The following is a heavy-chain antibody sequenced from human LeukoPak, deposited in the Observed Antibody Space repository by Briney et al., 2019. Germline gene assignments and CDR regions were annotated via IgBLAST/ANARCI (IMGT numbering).Heavy chain of an antibody. Sequence: PSETLSLTCTVSGGSISSSSYYWGWIRQPPGKGLEWIGYIYYSGSTNYNPSLKSRVTISVDTSKNQFSLKVNSVTAADTAVYYCARAPGNDYYPYYYMDVWGKGTTVTVSS. CDR3: ARAPGNDYYPYYYMDV. CDR2: IYYSGST. CDR1: GGSISSSSYY. V-gene: IGHV4-61*05. D-gene: IGHD4/OR15-4a*01. J-gene: IGHJ6*03.